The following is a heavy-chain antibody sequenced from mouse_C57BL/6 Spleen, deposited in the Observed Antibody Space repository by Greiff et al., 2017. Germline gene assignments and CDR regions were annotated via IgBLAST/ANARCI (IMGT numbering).Heavy chain of an antibody. CDR3: TRFYYDYDVGY. D-gene: IGHD2-4*01. Sequence: QVQLQQSGAELVRPGASVTLSCKASGYTFTDYEMHWVKQTPVHGLEWIGAIDPETGGTAYNQKFKGKAILTADKASSTAYMELRSLTSEDSAVYYCTRFYYDYDVGYWGQGTTLTVSS. J-gene: IGHJ2*01. CDR1: GYTFTDYE. CDR2: IDPETGGT. V-gene: IGHV1-15*01.